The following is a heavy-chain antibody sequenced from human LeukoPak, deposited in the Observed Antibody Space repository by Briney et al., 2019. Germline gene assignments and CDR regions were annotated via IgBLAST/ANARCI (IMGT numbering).Heavy chain of an antibody. CDR1: GGSITGYY. V-gene: IGHV4-59*12. Sequence: SETLSLTCTVSGGSITGYYWSWIRQPPGKGLEWIGYVFYSGSTNYNPSLKSRVTISLDTSKNRFSLRLSSVTAADTAVYYCARDPQYYYGSGKFDPWGQGTLVTVSS. D-gene: IGHD3-10*01. CDR2: VFYSGST. J-gene: IGHJ5*02. CDR3: ARDPQYYYGSGKFDP.